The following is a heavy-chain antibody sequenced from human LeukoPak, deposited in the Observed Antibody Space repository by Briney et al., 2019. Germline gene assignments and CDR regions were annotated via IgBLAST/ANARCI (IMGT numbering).Heavy chain of an antibody. J-gene: IGHJ4*02. D-gene: IGHD3-10*01. CDR2: ISAYNGNT. Sequence: ASVKVSCKASGYTFTSYGISWVRQAPGQGLEWMGWISAYNGNTNYAQKLQGRVTMTTDTSTSTAYMELRSLRSDDTAVYYCARVNVRNVLLWFGELGGNGVDYRGQGTLVTVSS. CDR1: GYTFTSYG. CDR3: ARVNVRNVLLWFGELGGNGVDY. V-gene: IGHV1-18*01.